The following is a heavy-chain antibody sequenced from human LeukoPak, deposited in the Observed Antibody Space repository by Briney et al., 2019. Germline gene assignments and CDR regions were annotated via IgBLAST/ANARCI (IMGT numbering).Heavy chain of an antibody. CDR1: GFTFSSNA. V-gene: IGHV3-23*01. CDR2: ISSSGSSS. Sequence: GGSLRLSCAASGFTFSSNAMSWVRQAPGKGLEWVSVISSSGSSSYYADSVKGRFTISRDNSKNTLYLQMNSLRAEDTATYYCAKNFGSGNYRSFDYWGQGTLVTVSS. J-gene: IGHJ4*02. CDR3: AKNFGSGNYRSFDY. D-gene: IGHD3-10*01.